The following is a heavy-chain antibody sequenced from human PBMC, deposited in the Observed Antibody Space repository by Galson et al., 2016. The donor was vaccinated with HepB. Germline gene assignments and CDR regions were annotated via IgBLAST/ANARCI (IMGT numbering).Heavy chain of an antibody. V-gene: IGHV3-48*02. Sequence: SLRLSCAASGFSFSNYSINWVRQAPGKGVEWVSYISGRSRSKYNEASVKGRFTISRDNAKNSEFLQMNSLREEETAVYYCARDRPVHEFWRGYEGYYYGMDIWGQGTTVIVSS. D-gene: IGHD3-3*01. CDR2: ISGRSRSK. CDR3: ARDRPVHEFWRGYEGYYYGMDI. CDR1: GFSFSNYS. J-gene: IGHJ6*02.